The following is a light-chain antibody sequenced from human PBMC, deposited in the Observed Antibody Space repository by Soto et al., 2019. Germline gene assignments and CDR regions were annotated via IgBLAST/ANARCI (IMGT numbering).Light chain of an antibody. CDR2: STN. CDR3: VLYMGTGIWV. J-gene: IGLJ3*02. CDR1: SGSVSSSYY. V-gene: IGLV8-61*01. Sequence: QTVMTQDPSFSVSPGGTVTLTCGLSSGSVSSSYYPSWYQQTPGQAPRTLIQSTNTRSSGVPDRFSGSILGNKAALTITGAQADDESDYYCVLYMGTGIWVFGGGTKLTVL.